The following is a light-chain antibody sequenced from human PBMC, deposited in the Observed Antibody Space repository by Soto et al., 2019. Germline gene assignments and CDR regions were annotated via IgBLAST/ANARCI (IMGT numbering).Light chain of an antibody. J-gene: IGLJ1*01. Sequence: QSVLTQPASVSGSPGQSITISCTGTSSDVGRYNYVSWYQQYPGKAPKLMIYEISNRPSGVSIRFSGSKSGNTASLTISGLQAEDEADYYCTSYTSSNTYVFGGGTKATVL. V-gene: IGLV2-14*01. CDR3: TSYTSSNTYV. CDR2: EIS. CDR1: SSDVGRYNY.